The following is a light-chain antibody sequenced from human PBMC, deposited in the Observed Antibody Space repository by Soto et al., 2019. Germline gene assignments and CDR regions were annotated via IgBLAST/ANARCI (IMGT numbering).Light chain of an antibody. CDR3: TSWTNSTTII. CDR1: SSDIGAYNF. V-gene: IGLV2-14*03. CDR2: DVN. J-gene: IGLJ2*01. Sequence: QSALTQPASVSGSPGQSITISCTGTSSDIGAYNFVSWYQQHPGTAPKLMLYDVNNRPSGVSNRFSGSKSGNTASLTISGLQAEDEADYYCTSWTNSTTIIFGGGTKVTV.